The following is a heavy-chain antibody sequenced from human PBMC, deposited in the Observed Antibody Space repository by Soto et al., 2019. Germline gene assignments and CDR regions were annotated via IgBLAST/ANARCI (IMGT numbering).Heavy chain of an antibody. CDR1: GFTFSNNG. J-gene: IGHJ6*02. CDR3: AREFSNGVDV. CDR2: IWYDGSNK. V-gene: IGHV3-33*01. Sequence: GSLSLSCAASGFTFSNNGMHWVRQAPGKGLEWVAVIWYDGSNKYYADSVKGRFTISRENSKNTLYLQMNSLRAEDTYVYYCAREFSNGVDVWGQGTTVTVSS.